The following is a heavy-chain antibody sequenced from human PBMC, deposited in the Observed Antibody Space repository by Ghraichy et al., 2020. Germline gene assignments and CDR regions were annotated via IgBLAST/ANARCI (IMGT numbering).Heavy chain of an antibody. V-gene: IGHV3-33*01. Sequence: GGSLRLSCAASGFTFSSYGMHWVRQAPGKGLEWVAVIWYDGSNKYYADSVKGRFTISRDNSKNTLYLQMNSLRAGDTAVYFCARAVYYYDGSFYQRYFDLWGRGTLVTVSS. CDR3: ARAVYYYDGSFYQRYFDL. J-gene: IGHJ2*01. D-gene: IGHD3-22*01. CDR1: GFTFSSYG. CDR2: IWYDGSNK.